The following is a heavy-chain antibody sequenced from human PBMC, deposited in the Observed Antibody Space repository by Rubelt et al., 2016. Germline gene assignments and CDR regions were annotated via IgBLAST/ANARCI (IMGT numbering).Heavy chain of an antibody. CDR1: GFTFSNAW. CDR2: ISTSSSYI. J-gene: IGHJ4*02. CDR3: GREGLAVAGPESYFDY. D-gene: IGHD6-19*01. V-gene: IGHV3-21*01. Sequence: EVQLVESGGGLVKPGGSLRLSCAASGFTFSNAWMSWVRQAPGKGLEWVSSISTSSSYIYYADSVKGRFTISRDNAKNSLYLQMNSLRAEDTALYYCGREGLAVAGPESYFDYWGQGTLVTVSS.